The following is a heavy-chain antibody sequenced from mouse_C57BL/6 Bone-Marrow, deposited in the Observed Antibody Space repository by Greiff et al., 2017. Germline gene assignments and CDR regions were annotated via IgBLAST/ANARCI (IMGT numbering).Heavy chain of an antibody. D-gene: IGHD1-1*01. CDR2: INPNYGTT. CDR3: ARSITTVVATNFDY. V-gene: IGHV1-39*01. CDR1: GYSFTDYN. J-gene: IGHJ2*01. Sequence: EVQLQQSGPELVKPGASVKISCTASGYSFTDYNLNWVKQSNGKSLEWIGVINPNYGTTSYNQKFKGKATLTVDQSSSTAYMQLNSLTSEDSAVYYGARSITTVVATNFDYWGQGTTLTVSS.